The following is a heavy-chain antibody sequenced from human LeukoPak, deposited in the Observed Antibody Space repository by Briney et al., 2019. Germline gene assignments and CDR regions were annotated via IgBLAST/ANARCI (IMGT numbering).Heavy chain of an antibody. CDR2: IYYSGST. Sequence: SQTLSLTCTVSGGSISSGGYYWSWIRQHPGKGLEWIGYIYYSGSTYYNPSLKSRVTISVDTSKNQFSLNLISVTAADTAVYYCARDGEVAAAGPFDYWGQGTLVTVSS. J-gene: IGHJ4*02. CDR1: GGSISSGGYY. D-gene: IGHD6-13*01. CDR3: ARDGEVAAAGPFDY. V-gene: IGHV4-31*03.